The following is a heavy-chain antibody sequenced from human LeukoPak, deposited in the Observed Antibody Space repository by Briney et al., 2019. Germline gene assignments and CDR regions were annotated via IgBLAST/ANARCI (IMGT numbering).Heavy chain of an antibody. CDR3: AKLWGTQYCSSTSCYFDY. Sequence: GGSLRLSCAASGFTFSSYGMHWVRQAPGKGLEWVAVISYDGSNKYYADSVKGRFTISRDNSKNTPYLQMNSLRAEDTAVYYCAKLWGTQYCSSTSCYFDYWGQGTLVTVSS. D-gene: IGHD2-2*01. V-gene: IGHV3-30*18. CDR2: ISYDGSNK. J-gene: IGHJ4*02. CDR1: GFTFSSYG.